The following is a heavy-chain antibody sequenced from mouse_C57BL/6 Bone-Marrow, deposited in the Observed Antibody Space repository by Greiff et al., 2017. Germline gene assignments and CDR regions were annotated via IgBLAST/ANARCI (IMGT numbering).Heavy chain of an antibody. J-gene: IGHJ4*01. CDR3: AREAGYYFYAMDD. D-gene: IGHD2-3*01. CDR1: GYTFTDCA. CDR2: VRTYNGDT. Sequence: QVQLKQSGPEVVRPGVSVKISCKGSGYTFTDCALHWVKQSHAKRLEWIGVVRTYNGDTHYNQRFKGKATMTVDKSSSSAYMELARVTSEVSAIYYCAREAGYYFYAMDDWGQGTSVTGSS. V-gene: IGHV1-67*01.